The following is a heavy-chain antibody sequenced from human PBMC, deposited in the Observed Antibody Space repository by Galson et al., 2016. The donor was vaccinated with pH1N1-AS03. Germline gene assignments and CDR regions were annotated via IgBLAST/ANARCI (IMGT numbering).Heavy chain of an antibody. D-gene: IGHD7-27*01. CDR1: GYTFTHFG. V-gene: IGHV1-18*01. CDR2: ISTYTGET. J-gene: IGHJ5*02. CDR3: ARGTVSGVDRQRRFDA. Sequence: SVKVSCKASGYTFTHFGISWVRQAPGQGLECLGWISTYTGETNYAQKFQGRVTMTTDTSTNTVYMKLRTLTSDDTALYYCARGTVSGVDRQRRFDACGQGTLVTVS.